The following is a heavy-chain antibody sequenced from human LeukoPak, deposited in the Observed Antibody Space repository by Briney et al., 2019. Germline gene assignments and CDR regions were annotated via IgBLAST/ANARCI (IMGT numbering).Heavy chain of an antibody. CDR1: GFTFSSYW. Sequence: GGSLRLSCAASGFTFSSYWMSWVRQAPGKGLEWVANIKQDGSEKYYVDSVKGRFTISRDNAKNSLYLQMNSLRAEDTAVYYCARDTDYYDSSGQAGFDYWGQGTLVTVSS. D-gene: IGHD3-22*01. J-gene: IGHJ4*02. CDR3: ARDTDYYDSSGQAGFDY. CDR2: IKQDGSEK. V-gene: IGHV3-7*01.